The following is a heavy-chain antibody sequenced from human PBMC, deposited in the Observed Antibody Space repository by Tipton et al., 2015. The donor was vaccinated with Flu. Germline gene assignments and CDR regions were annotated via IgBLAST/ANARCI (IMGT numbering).Heavy chain of an antibody. V-gene: IGHV4-61*02. D-gene: IGHD5-12*01. CDR2: IYTNANT. CDR3: ARSGYAYGLYVFDY. J-gene: IGHJ4*02. Sequence: TLSLTCTVSGGSISRGSYYYNWIRQPAGEGLEWIGRIYTNANTNYNASLKSRVTISIDRSKNQFSLRLSSVTAADTAVYYCARSGYAYGLYVFDYWGQGTLDTVSS. CDR1: GGSISRGSYY.